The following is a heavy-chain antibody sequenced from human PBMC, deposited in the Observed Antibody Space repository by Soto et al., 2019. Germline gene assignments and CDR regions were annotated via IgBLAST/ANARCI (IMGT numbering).Heavy chain of an antibody. Sequence: PSETLSLTCTVSGGSISRDSYYWAWIRQPPGKGLEWIASVYYSGSTYYNPSLKSRVTISLDTSKSQVSLNLNSVTAADTADYYCAREVGATNEYFDSWVQGTLVTVSS. CDR3: AREVGATNEYFDS. J-gene: IGHJ4*02. V-gene: IGHV4-39*02. CDR1: GGSISRDSYY. D-gene: IGHD1-26*01. CDR2: VYYSGST.